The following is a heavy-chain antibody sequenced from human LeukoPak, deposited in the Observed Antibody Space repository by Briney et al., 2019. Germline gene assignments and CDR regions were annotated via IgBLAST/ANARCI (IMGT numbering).Heavy chain of an antibody. Sequence: GGSLRLSCAASGFTFTSYGMHWVRQAPGKGLEWVANIKQDGSEKYYVDSVKGRFTISRDNAKNSLYLQMNSLRAEDTAVYYCARDRSDITMVRGAPPPFDYWGQGTLVTVSS. J-gene: IGHJ4*02. CDR3: ARDRSDITMVRGAPPPFDY. CDR2: IKQDGSEK. CDR1: GFTFTSYG. D-gene: IGHD3-10*01. V-gene: IGHV3-7*01.